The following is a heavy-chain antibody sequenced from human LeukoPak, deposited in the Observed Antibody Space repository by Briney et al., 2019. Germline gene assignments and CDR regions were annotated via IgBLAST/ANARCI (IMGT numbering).Heavy chain of an antibody. CDR2: IYHSGST. J-gene: IGHJ4*02. D-gene: IGHD2-8*01. CDR1: GGSISSSNW. CDR3: ARGDCTDGVCFLFDY. V-gene: IGHV4-4*02. Sequence: SETLSLTCAVSGGSISSSNWWSWVRQPPGKGLEWIGEIYHSGSTYYNPSLKSRVTISVDRSKNQFSLKLSSVTAADTAVYYCARGDCTDGVCFLFDYWGQGTLVTVSS.